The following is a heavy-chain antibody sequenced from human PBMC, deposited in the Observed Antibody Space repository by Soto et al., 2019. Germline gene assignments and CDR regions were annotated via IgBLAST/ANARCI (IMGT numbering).Heavy chain of an antibody. V-gene: IGHV1-69*01. J-gene: IGHJ4*02. D-gene: IGHD1-26*01. CDR2: INPILATA. CDR1: GGTSSSYA. Sequence: SVKISCKASGGTSSSYAISWVRQATGHGLEWMGGINPILATAHYAQKFHGRVTSTADESTSAAYRELSSLRSEDTPVYYCARAVGATNNGYWGQGTLVTGSS. CDR3: ARAVGATNNGY.